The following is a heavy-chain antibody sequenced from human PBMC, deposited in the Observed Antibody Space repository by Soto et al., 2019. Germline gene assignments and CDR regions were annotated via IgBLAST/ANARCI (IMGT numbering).Heavy chain of an antibody. CDR2: ISSSGYI. CDR3: ERDCSGGSCYHGMDV. J-gene: IGHJ6*02. CDR1: GFNFNSYT. D-gene: IGHD2-15*01. Sequence: GGSLRLSCAASGFNFNSYTINWVRQAPGKRLEWLSSISSSGYIFSTDSVRGRFTISRDNAKNSVYLQINSLRAEDTAVYFCERDCSGGSCYHGMDVWGQGTTVPVYS. V-gene: IGHV3-21*01.